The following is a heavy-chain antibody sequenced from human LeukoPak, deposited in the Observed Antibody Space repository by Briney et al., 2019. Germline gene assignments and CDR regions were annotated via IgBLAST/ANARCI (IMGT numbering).Heavy chain of an antibody. V-gene: IGHV1-8*03. CDR2: INPNSGNT. Sequence: ASVKVSCKASGYTFTSYYMHWVRQATGQGLEWMGSINPNSGNTGYAQKFQGRVTITRNTSISTVYMELSSLRSEDTAVYYCARGVTGIGYYYYMDVWGKGTTVTVSS. CDR1: GYTFTSYY. CDR3: ARGVTGIGYYYYMDV. D-gene: IGHD2-21*02. J-gene: IGHJ6*03.